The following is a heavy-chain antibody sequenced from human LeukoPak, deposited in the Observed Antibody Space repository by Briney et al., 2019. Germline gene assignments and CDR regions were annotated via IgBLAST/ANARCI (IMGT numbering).Heavy chain of an antibody. V-gene: IGHV4-34*01. CDR2: INHSGST. CDR1: GGSFSGYY. D-gene: IGHD3-22*01. CDR3: ARDREDSSGPIDYYYYYMDV. J-gene: IGHJ6*03. Sequence: SETLSPTCAVYGGSFSGYYWSWIRQPPGKGLEWIGEINHSGSTNYNPSLKSRVTISVDTSKNQFSLKLSSVTAADTAVYYCARDREDSSGPIDYYYYYMDVWGKGTTVTISS.